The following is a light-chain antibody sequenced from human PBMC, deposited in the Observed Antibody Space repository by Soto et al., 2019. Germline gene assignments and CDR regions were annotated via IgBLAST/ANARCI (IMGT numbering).Light chain of an antibody. CDR2: DAS. J-gene: IGKJ3*01. CDR3: QQRSNWPLGGNT. Sequence: EIVLTQSPATLSLSPGERATLSCRASQNVSSYLAWYQQKPGQAPRLLIYDASNRATGIPARFSGSGSGTDFTLTISSLEPEDFAVYYCQQRSNWPLGGNTFGPGTKVDIK. CDR1: QNVSSY. V-gene: IGKV3-11*01.